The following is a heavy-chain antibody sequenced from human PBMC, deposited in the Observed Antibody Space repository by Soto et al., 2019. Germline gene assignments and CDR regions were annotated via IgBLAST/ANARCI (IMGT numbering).Heavy chain of an antibody. CDR2: IIPILGIA. Sequence: QVQLVQSGAEVKKPGSSVKVSCKASGGTFSSYTISWVRQAPGQGLEWMGRIIPILGIANYAQKFQGRVTITADKSTSTAYMELSSLRSEDTAVYYCARVPSSLLAAGKLFDYWGQGTLVTVSS. CDR1: GGTFSSYT. D-gene: IGHD6-13*01. V-gene: IGHV1-69*02. CDR3: ARVPSSLLAAGKLFDY. J-gene: IGHJ4*02.